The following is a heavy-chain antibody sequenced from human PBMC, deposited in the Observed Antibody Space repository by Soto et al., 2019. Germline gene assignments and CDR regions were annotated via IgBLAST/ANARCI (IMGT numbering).Heavy chain of an antibody. V-gene: IGHV3-21*01. CDR2: ISSSSSYI. Sequence: GGSLRLSCAASGFTFSSYSMNWVRQAPGKGLEWVSSISSSSSYIYYADSVKGRFTISRDNAKNSLYLQMNSLRAEDTAVYYCARVVSVTEGNDYWGQGTLVTVSS. CDR1: GFTFSSYS. CDR3: ARVVSVTEGNDY. D-gene: IGHD1-26*01. J-gene: IGHJ4*02.